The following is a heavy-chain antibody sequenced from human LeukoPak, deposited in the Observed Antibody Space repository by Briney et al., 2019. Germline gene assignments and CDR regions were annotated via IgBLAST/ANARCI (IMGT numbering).Heavy chain of an antibody. Sequence: ASVKVSCKASGYTFTSYYMHWVRQAPGQGLEWMGWINPNSGGTNYAQKFQGRVPMTRDTSISTAYMELSRLRSDDTAVYYCARAWDGYCSSTSCYSFDYWGQGTLVTVSS. V-gene: IGHV1-2*02. D-gene: IGHD2-2*01. CDR3: ARAWDGYCSSTSCYSFDY. J-gene: IGHJ4*02. CDR2: INPNSGGT. CDR1: GYTFTSYY.